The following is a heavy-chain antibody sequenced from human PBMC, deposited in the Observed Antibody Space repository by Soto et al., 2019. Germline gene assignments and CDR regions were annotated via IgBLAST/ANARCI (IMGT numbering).Heavy chain of an antibody. CDR3: ARRYGSGSYIPYYFDY. CDR1: GGSFSGYY. D-gene: IGHD3-10*01. Sequence: SETLSLTCAVYGGSFSGYYWSWIRQPPGKGLEWIGEINHSGSTNYNPSLKSRVTISVDTSKNQFSLKLSSVTAADTAVYYCARRYGSGSYIPYYFDYWGQGTLVTVS. V-gene: IGHV4-34*01. CDR2: INHSGST. J-gene: IGHJ4*02.